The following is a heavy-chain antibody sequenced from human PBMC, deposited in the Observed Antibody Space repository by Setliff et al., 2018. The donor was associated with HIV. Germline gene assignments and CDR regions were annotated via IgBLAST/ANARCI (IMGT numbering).Heavy chain of an antibody. J-gene: IGHJ6*03. V-gene: IGHV1-69*05. CDR1: GGTFSSFA. CDR3: ARETYYGSGSYLPTEYYYYYMDV. Sequence: ASVKVSCKASGGTFSSFAISWVRQAPGQGLEWMGGIIPIFGTANYAQKFQGRVTITTDESTTTAYMELRSLRSEDTAAYYCARETYYGSGSYLPTEYYYYYMDVWGKGTTVTVSS. D-gene: IGHD3-10*01. CDR2: IIPIFGTA.